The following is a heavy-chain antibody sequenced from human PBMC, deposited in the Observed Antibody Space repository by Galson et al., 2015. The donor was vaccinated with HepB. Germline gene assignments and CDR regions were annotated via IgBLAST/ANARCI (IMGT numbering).Heavy chain of an antibody. Sequence: TLSLTCAVSGGSISTNNFSWTWIRQPPGKGLEWIGYIYHSGRTYYNPSLKSRVTISADRSKNQFSLRLNSVTAADTAVYYCARVGGYSYGYFGGGYFDYWGQGTLVTVSS. CDR2: IYHSGRT. J-gene: IGHJ4*02. CDR3: ARVGGYSYGYFGGGYFDY. CDR1: GGSISTNNFS. D-gene: IGHD5-18*01. V-gene: IGHV4-30-2*01.